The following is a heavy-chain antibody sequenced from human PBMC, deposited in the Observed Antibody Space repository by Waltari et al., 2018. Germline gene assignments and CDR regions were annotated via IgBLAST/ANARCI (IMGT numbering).Heavy chain of an antibody. CDR3: NQYYYDSSGYFYDY. Sequence: GGGLVQPGGSLKLSCAASGFTFSGSAMHWVRQASGEGLEWVGRIRSKANSYATAYAASVKGRFTISRDDSKNTAYLQMNSLKTEDTAVYYCNQYYYDSSGYFYDYWGQGTLVTVSS. V-gene: IGHV3-73*01. CDR1: GFTFSGSA. CDR2: IRSKANSYAT. D-gene: IGHD3-22*01. J-gene: IGHJ4*02.